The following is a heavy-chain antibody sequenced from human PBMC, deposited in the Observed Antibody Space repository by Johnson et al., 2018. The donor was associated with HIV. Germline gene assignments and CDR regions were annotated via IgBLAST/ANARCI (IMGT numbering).Heavy chain of an antibody. D-gene: IGHD2/OR15-2a*01. V-gene: IGHV3-53*01. Sequence: VQLVESGGGVVQPGRSLRLSCAASGFTVSSNYMSWVRQAPGKGLEWVSVIYSGGSTYYADSVKGRFTISRDNSKNTLYLQMNSLRAEDTAVYYCARENRVDAFDIWGQGTMVTVSS. CDR3: ARENRVDAFDI. CDR2: IYSGGST. J-gene: IGHJ3*02. CDR1: GFTVSSNY.